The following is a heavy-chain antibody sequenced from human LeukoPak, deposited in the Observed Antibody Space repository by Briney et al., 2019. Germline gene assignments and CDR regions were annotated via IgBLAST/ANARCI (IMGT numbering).Heavy chain of an antibody. CDR1: GGTFSSYA. J-gene: IGHJ4*02. CDR3: ARDVGRGYSYEFDY. Sequence: GDSVKVSCKASGGTFSSYAISWVRQAPGQGLEWMGGIIPIFGTANYAQKFQGRVTITADESTSTAYMELSGLRSEDTAVYYCARDVGRGYSYEFDYWGQGTLVTVSS. D-gene: IGHD5-18*01. CDR2: IIPIFGTA. V-gene: IGHV1-69*13.